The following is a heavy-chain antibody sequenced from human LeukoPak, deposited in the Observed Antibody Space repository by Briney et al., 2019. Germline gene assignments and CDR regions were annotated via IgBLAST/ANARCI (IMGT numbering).Heavy chain of an antibody. CDR2: IRYDGNNL. CDR3: ARRRVGAPDY. J-gene: IGHJ4*02. V-gene: IGHV3-30*02. CDR1: GFTFSNYG. D-gene: IGHD1-26*01. Sequence: GGSLRLSCGASGFTFSNYGMLWVRQAPGKGLEWVAFIRYDGNNLLYADSVKGRFTISRDNSKNTLYLHIKSLRAEDTAVYYCARRRVGAPDYWGQGTLVTVSS.